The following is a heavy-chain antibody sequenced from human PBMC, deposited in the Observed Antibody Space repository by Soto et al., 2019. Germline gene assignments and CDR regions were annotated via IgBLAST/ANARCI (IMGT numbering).Heavy chain of an antibody. CDR1: GFTFTKYD. D-gene: IGHD6-19*01. J-gene: IGHJ3*02. CDR2: IGTAGDT. V-gene: IGHV3-13*01. CDR3: TRGGAMAGHAFDM. Sequence: GGSLRLSCAVPGFTFTKYDMHWVRQATGKGLEWVSSIGTAGDTYYAASLKGRFTISRENVKNSLYLQMNSLRAGDTAVYYCTRGGAMAGHAFDMWGQGTMVTVSS.